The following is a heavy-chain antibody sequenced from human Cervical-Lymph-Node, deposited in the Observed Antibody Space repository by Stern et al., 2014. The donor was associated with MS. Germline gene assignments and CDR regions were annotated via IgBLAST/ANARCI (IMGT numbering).Heavy chain of an antibody. CDR2: INRDGSDT. V-gene: IGHV3-74*02. CDR1: GFNFSSYW. J-gene: IGHJ4*02. D-gene: IGHD3-16*01. Sequence: EVQLVESGGGLVQPGGSLRLSCAASGFNFSSYWMHWVRQCPEKGLFWVSQINRDGSDTSYADSVKGRFSISRDNIRNMLYLRMTSLRAEDTAVYYCARGVGDYWGQGARVTVSS. CDR3: ARGVGDY.